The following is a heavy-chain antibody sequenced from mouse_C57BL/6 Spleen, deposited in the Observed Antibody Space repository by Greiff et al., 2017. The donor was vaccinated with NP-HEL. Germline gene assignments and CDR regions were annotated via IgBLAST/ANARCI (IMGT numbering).Heavy chain of an antibody. Sequence: VKLQESGPGLVQPSQSLSITCTVSGFSLTSYGVHWVRQSPGKGLEWLGVIWSGGSTDYNAAFISRLSISKDNSKSQVFFKMNSLQADDTAIYYCARISSYPYWYFDVWGTGTTVTVSS. CDR1: GFSLTSYG. V-gene: IGHV2-2*01. J-gene: IGHJ1*03. CDR2: IWSGGST. CDR3: ARISSYPYWYFDV. D-gene: IGHD1-1*01.